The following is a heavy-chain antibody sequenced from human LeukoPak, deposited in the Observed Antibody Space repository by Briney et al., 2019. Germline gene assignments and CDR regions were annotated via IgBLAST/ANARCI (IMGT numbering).Heavy chain of an antibody. CDR2: ISYNRSNI. Sequence: GGSLRLSCAASGFTFSSYGMHWVRQAPGKGLEWVAVISYNRSNIYYADSVKGRFTISRDNSKNTLYLQMNSLRAEDTAVYYCGKAVRMGTIRNSHYFDYWGQGTLVTVSS. J-gene: IGHJ4*02. CDR3: GKAVRMGTIRNSHYFDY. CDR1: GFTFSSYG. D-gene: IGHD5-24*01. V-gene: IGHV3-30*18.